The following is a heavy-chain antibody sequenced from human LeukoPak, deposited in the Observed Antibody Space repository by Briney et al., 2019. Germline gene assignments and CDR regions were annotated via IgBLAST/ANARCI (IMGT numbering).Heavy chain of an antibody. D-gene: IGHD6-13*01. CDR1: GYTFTSYG. V-gene: IGHV1-18*01. Sequence: ASVKVSCKASGYTFTSYGISWVRQAPGQGLEWMGWISAYNGNTNYAQKLQGRVTMTTDTSTSTAYMELRSLRSDDTAVYYCARDRLPAIAAAGFFQSQEDYWGQGTLVTVSS. CDR3: ARDRLPAIAAAGFFQSQEDY. CDR2: ISAYNGNT. J-gene: IGHJ4*02.